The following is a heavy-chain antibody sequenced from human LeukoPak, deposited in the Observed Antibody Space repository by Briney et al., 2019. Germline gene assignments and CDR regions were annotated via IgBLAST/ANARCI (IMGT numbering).Heavy chain of an antibody. V-gene: IGHV4-39*02. CDR2: IYYSGST. CDR3: ARDPTPAANYGEGDDAFDI. CDR1: GGSISSSSYY. Sequence: PSETLSLTCTVSGGSISSSSYYWGWIRQPPGKGLEWIGSIYYSGSTYYNPSLKSRVTISVDTSKNQFSLKLSSVTAADTAVYYCARDPTPAANYGEGDDAFDIWGQGTMVTVSS. J-gene: IGHJ3*02. D-gene: IGHD4-17*01.